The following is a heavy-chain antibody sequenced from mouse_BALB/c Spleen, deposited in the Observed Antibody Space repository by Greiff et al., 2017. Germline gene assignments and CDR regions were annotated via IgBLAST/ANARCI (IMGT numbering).Heavy chain of an antibody. CDR3: ARALRSYVHSLDFDY. V-gene: IGHV5-4*02. D-gene: IGHD1-1*01. Sequence: EVKLVESGGGLVKPGGSLKLSCAASGFTFSDYYMYWVRQTPEKRLEWVATISDGGSYTYYPDSVNGRFTISRDNATNTLYLQMSSLKSEDTAMYYCARALRSYVHSLDFDYWGQGTTLTVSS. CDR2: ISDGGSYT. CDR1: GFTFSDYY. J-gene: IGHJ2*01.